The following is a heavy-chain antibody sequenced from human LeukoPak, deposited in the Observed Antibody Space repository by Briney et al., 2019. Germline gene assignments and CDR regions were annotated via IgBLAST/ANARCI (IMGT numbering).Heavy chain of an antibody. J-gene: IGHJ4*02. CDR3: ARDSRGYSYRPDDY. V-gene: IGHV3-33*01. D-gene: IGHD5-18*01. CDR1: GFTFSSYG. Sequence: PGGSLRLSCAASGFTFSSYGMHWVRQAPGKGLEWVAVIWYDGSNKYYADSVKGRFTISRDNSKNTLYLQMNSLRAEDTAVYYCARDSRGYSYRPDDYWGQGTLVTVSS. CDR2: IWYDGSNK.